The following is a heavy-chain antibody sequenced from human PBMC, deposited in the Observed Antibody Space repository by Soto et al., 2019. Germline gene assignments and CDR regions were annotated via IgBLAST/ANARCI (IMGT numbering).Heavy chain of an antibody. CDR2: IIPIFGTA. D-gene: IGHD2-2*01. Sequence: GASVKVSCKASGGTFSSYAISWVRQAPGQGLEWMGGIIPIFGTANYAQKFQGRVTITADESTSTAYMELSSLRSVDTAVYYCASGARYQLLYYYYGMDVWGQGTTVTVSS. CDR3: ASGARYQLLYYYYGMDV. V-gene: IGHV1-69*13. CDR1: GGTFSSYA. J-gene: IGHJ6*02.